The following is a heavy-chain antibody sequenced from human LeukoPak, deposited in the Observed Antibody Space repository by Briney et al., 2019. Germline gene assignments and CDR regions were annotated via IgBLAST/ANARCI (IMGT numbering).Heavy chain of an antibody. D-gene: IGHD3-10*01. CDR3: ATIGPYGSGTYISADY. Sequence: GGSLRLSCAASGFTFSDYYMSWIRQAPGKGLEWVSYIRSSGSTKYYADSVKGRFTISRDNSKNTLYLQMNSLRAEDTAVYYCATIGPYGSGTYISADYWGQGTLVTVSS. CDR1: GFTFSDYY. V-gene: IGHV3-11*04. J-gene: IGHJ4*02. CDR2: IRSSGSTK.